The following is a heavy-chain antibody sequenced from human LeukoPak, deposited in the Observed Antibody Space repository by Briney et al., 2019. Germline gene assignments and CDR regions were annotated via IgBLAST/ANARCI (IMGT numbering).Heavy chain of an antibody. CDR1: GFTFSNAW. J-gene: IGHJ4*02. CDR3: ARDPKVAVAGTYFDY. Sequence: GGSLRLSCAASGFTFSNAWMSWVRQAPGKGLEWVGRIKSKTDGGTTDYAAPVKGRFTISRDDSKNTLYLQMNSLKTEDTAVYYCARDPKVAVAGTYFDYWGQGTLVTVSS. CDR2: IKSKTDGGTT. D-gene: IGHD6-19*01. V-gene: IGHV3-15*01.